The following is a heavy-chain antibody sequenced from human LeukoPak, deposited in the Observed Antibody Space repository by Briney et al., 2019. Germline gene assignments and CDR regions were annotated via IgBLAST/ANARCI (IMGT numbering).Heavy chain of an antibody. V-gene: IGHV3-21*05. Sequence: GGSLRLSCAASGFSFSSYPMNWVRQAPGKGLEWLSNIRSATNEMYYADSVKGRFTVSRDNAKNLLYLQMNSLSADDTAVYFCARDLSWAFDYWGQGTLVTVSS. CDR2: IRSATNEM. J-gene: IGHJ4*02. CDR1: GFSFSSYP. D-gene: IGHD3-16*01. CDR3: ARDLSWAFDY.